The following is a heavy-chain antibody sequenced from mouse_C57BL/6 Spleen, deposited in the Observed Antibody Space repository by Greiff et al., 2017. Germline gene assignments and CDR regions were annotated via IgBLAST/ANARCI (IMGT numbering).Heavy chain of an antibody. V-gene: IGHV1-52*01. Sequence: QVHVKQPGAELVRPGSSVKLSCKASGYTFTSYWMHWVKQRPIQGLEWIGNIDPSDSETHYNQKFKDKATLTVDKSSSTAYMQLSSLTSEDSAVYYCARGGDGYSYYFDYWGQGTTLTVSS. D-gene: IGHD2-3*01. CDR2: IDPSDSET. J-gene: IGHJ2*01. CDR1: GYTFTSYW. CDR3: ARGGDGYSYYFDY.